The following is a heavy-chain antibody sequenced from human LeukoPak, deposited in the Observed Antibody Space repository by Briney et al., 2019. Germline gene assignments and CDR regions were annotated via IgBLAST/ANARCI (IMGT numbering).Heavy chain of an antibody. CDR1: GGSFSGYY. CDR2: INHSGST. D-gene: IGHD2-2*01. J-gene: IGHJ6*02. CDR3: ARGRPYCSSTSCYVDYYYYGMDV. Sequence: SETLSLTCAVYGGSFSGYYWSWIRQPPGKGLEWIGEINHSGSTNYNPSLESRVTISVDTSKNQFSLKLSSVTAADTAVYYCARGRPYCSSTSCYVDYYYYGMDVWGQGTTVTVSS. V-gene: IGHV4-34*01.